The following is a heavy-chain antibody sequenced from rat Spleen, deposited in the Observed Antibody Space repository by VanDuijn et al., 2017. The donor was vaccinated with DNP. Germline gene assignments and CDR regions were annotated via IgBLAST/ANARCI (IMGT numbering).Heavy chain of an antibody. V-gene: IGHV5S13*01. D-gene: IGHD1-10*01. CDR3: ARPHYNNYGGFAY. CDR1: GFTFSKYG. CDR2: ISTSGDDT. J-gene: IGHJ3*01. Sequence: EVHLVESGGGLVQPGRSLKLSCVASGFTFSKYGMAWVRQAPTKGLEWVASISTSGDDTYYRDSVTGRFTVSRANAKSTLYLQMNSLRSEDMATYYCARPHYNNYGGFAYWGQGTLVTVSS.